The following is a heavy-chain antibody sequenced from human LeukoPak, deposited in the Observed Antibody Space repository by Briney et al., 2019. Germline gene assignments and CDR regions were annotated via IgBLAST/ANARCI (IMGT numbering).Heavy chain of an antibody. D-gene: IGHD3-9*01. CDR2: INHSGST. CDR3: ARRAGLRHDILTGYFHYYYMDV. CDR1: GGSFSGYY. Sequence: SETLSLTCAVYGGSFSGYYWSWIRQPPGKGLEWIGEINHSGSTNYNPSLKSRVTISVDTSKNQFSLKLSSVTAADTAVYYCARRAGLRHDILTGYFHYYYMDVWGKGTTVTISS. J-gene: IGHJ6*03. V-gene: IGHV4-34*01.